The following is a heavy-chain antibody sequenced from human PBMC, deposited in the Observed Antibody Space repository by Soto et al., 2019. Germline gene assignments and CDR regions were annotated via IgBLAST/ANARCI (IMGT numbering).Heavy chain of an antibody. CDR2: IYWDDDK. Sequence: QITLKESGPTRVKPTQTLTLTCTFSGVSLSTSGVGVGWIRQPPVKALERLALIYWDDDKRYSPSPESRLTITKDKSNNRVVLTMTNMDPVDTATYYCAHRPGLQGNWNGGYFDFWGQGALVTVSS. J-gene: IGHJ4*02. CDR1: GVSLSTSGVG. V-gene: IGHV2-5*02. D-gene: IGHD1-1*01. CDR3: AHRPGLQGNWNGGYFDF.